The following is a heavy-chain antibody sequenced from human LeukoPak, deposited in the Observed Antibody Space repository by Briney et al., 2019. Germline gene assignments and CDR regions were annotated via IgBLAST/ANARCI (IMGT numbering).Heavy chain of an antibody. CDR2: IDAYSGNT. CDR1: GHTFTSYG. Sequence: ASVKVSCKASGHTFTSYGISWVRQAPGQGLEWMGWIDAYSGNTNYAQNFLGRVTLTSDTSTTTAFMELRNLRYDDTAVYYCARDLSIRIDYWGQGTLVTVSS. J-gene: IGHJ4*02. CDR3: ARDLSIRIDY. V-gene: IGHV1-18*01. D-gene: IGHD1-14*01.